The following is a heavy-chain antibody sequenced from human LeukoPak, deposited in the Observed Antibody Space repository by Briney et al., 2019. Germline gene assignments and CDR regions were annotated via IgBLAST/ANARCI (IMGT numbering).Heavy chain of an antibody. J-gene: IGHJ3*02. CDR2: IYHSGST. CDR1: GGSISSGGYS. Sequence: SETLSLTCAVSGGSISSGGYSWSWIRQPPGKGLEWIGYIYHSGSTYYNPSLKSRVTISVDRSKNQFSLKLSSATAADTAVYYCARFSSSGYRGDAFDIWGQGTMVTVSS. D-gene: IGHD3-22*01. V-gene: IGHV4-30-2*01. CDR3: ARFSSSGYRGDAFDI.